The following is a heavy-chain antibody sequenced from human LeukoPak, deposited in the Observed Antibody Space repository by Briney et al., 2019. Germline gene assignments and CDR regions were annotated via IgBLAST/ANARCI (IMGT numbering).Heavy chain of an antibody. CDR3: ATAPHGASDYIDF. Sequence: GGSPRLSCGASGFSLSTYSLNWVRQTPGKGLEWLSYISVSGTIHYTDSVKGRFTISRDIGRNSVSLQMNRLRAGDTGVYFCATAPHGASDYIDFWGRGTTVSVSS. CDR1: GFSLSTYS. V-gene: IGHV3-48*01. D-gene: IGHD3-16*01. CDR2: ISVSGTI. J-gene: IGHJ6*03.